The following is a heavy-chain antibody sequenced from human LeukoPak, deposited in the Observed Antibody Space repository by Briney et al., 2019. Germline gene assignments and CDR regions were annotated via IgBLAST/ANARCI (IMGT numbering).Heavy chain of an antibody. D-gene: IGHD3-9*01. Sequence: PGGSLRLSCAASGFTFNSYFMHWVRQAPGKGLEWLAIVSYDGDKEYCADSVKGRFTISRDNSKKTVSLQMNSLRPEDTAVYYCARDAYYDIFNGYFDYWGQGTLVTVS. J-gene: IGHJ4*02. CDR3: ARDAYYDIFNGYFDY. V-gene: IGHV3-30-3*01. CDR1: GFTFNSYF. CDR2: VSYDGDKE.